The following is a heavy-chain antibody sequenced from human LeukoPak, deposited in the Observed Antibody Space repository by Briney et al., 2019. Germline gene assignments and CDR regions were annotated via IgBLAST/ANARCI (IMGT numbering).Heavy chain of an antibody. Sequence: ASVKVSCKASGYTFTGYYMHWVRQAPGQGLEWMGWINPNSGGTNYAQKFQGRVTMTRDTSISTAYMELSRLRSDDTAVYYCGRDHGGNIVVVPAAMPFEDYWGQGTLVTVSS. CDR2: INPNSGGT. CDR3: GRDHGGNIVVVPAAMPFEDY. CDR1: GYTFTGYY. V-gene: IGHV1-2*02. D-gene: IGHD2-2*01. J-gene: IGHJ4*02.